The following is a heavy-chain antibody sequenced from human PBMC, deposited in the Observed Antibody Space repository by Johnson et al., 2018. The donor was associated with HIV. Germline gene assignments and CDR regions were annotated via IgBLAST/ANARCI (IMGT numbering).Heavy chain of an antibody. Sequence: QVQLVESGGALVKPGGSLRLSCAASGFIFSDYYMTWFRQAPGKGLEWVSYISTIPNTVFYAGSVKGRFTIYRDNAKNSLYLQMNSLSAEDTAVYYCSRVGVLGVPNAFDVSGQGTLVTVSS. J-gene: IGHJ3*01. CDR3: SRVGVLGVPNAFDV. CDR2: ISTIPNTV. CDR1: GFIFSDYY. V-gene: IGHV3-11*04. D-gene: IGHD3-10*01.